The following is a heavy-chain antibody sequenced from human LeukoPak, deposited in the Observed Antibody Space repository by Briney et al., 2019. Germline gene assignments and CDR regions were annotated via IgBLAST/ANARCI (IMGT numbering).Heavy chain of an antibody. CDR2: INWNGDIT. J-gene: IGHJ6*03. CDR1: GFTFSNAW. CDR3: ARGGSVVPAAIDYYYYYYMDV. D-gene: IGHD2-2*01. Sequence: GGSLRLSCAASGFTFSNAWMSWVRQAPGKGLEWVSGINWNGDITGYADSVKGRFTISRDNAKNSLYVQMNSLRVEDTALYYCARGGSVVPAAIDYYYYYYMDVWGKGTTVTVSS. V-gene: IGHV3-20*04.